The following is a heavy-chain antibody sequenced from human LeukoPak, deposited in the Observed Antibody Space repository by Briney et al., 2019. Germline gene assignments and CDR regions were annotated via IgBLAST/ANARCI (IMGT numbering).Heavy chain of an antibody. CDR2: INPNSGGT. CDR3: ARGLCSRGNWFDP. J-gene: IGHJ5*02. V-gene: IGHV1-2*02. Sequence: ASVKVSCKASGYTFTGYYMHWVRQAPGQGLEWMGWINPNSGGTNYAQKFQGRVTMTRDTSISTAYMELSRLRSDDTAVYYCARGLCSRGNWFDPWGQGTLVIVSS. D-gene: IGHD6-13*01. CDR1: GYTFTGYY.